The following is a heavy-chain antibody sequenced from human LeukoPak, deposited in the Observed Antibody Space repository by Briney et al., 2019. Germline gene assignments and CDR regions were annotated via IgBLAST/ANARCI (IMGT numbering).Heavy chain of an antibody. Sequence: SGGSLRLSCTASGFTFRSHGMHWVRQAPGKGREWVTLISYDGSNKYYGDSVKGRFTISRDNSKNTLYLQMNSLRAEDTAVYYCASPPGIVGAPVRYRGYWGQGTLVTVSS. CDR1: GFTFRSHG. CDR3: ASPPGIVGAPVRYRGY. V-gene: IGHV3-30*03. D-gene: IGHD1-26*01. CDR2: ISYDGSNK. J-gene: IGHJ4*02.